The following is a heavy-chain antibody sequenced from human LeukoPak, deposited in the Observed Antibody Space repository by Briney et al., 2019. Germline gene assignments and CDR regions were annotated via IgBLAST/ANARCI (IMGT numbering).Heavy chain of an antibody. V-gene: IGHV3-23*01. CDR3: AKDRRSGSYLIFDY. CDR1: GFTFSSYA. CDR2: ISGSGGST. D-gene: IGHD1-26*01. Sequence: GGSLSLSCAASGFTFSSYAMSWVRQAPGKGLEWVSAISGSGGSTYYADSVKGRFTISRDNSKNTLYLQMNSLRAEDTAVYYCAKDRRSGSYLIFDYWGQGTLVTVSS. J-gene: IGHJ4*02.